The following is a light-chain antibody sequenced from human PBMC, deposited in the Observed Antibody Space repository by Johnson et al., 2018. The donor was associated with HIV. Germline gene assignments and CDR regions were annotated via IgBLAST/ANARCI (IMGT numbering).Light chain of an antibody. CDR3: GTWDNSLTAYV. Sequence: QSILTQPPSVSAAPGQKVTISCSGNTSKIENNYVSWYQQFPERAPKLLIYDNTKRPSGIPDRFSGSKSDASATLAITGLQTGDEADYYCGTWDNSLTAYVFGTGNKVT. J-gene: IGLJ1*01. V-gene: IGLV1-51*01. CDR1: TSKIENNY. CDR2: DNT.